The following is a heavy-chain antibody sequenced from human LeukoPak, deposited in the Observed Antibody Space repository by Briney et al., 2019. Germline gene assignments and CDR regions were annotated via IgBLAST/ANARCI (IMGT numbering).Heavy chain of an antibody. CDR1: GSTFSSYW. CDR2: IKQDGSEK. J-gene: IGHJ2*01. V-gene: IGHV3-7*01. D-gene: IGHD1-14*01. Sequence: GGSLRLSCAASGSTFSSYWMSWVRQAPGKGLEWVANIKQDGSEKYYVDSVKGRFTLSRDNAKNSLYLQMNSLRAEDTAVYYCARVSESEWSFDLWGRGTLVTVSS. CDR3: ARVSESEWSFDL.